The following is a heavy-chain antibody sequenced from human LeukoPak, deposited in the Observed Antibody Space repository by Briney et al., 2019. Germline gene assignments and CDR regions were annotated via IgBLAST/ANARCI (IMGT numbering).Heavy chain of an antibody. J-gene: IGHJ4*02. CDR3: ARDGSPRSGGLPPSPTPHFDY. Sequence: SVKVSCKASGGTFSSYAISWVRQAPGQGLEWIGRIIPILGIANYAQKFQGRVTITADKSTSTAYMELSSLRSEDTAVYYCARDGSPRSGGLPPSPTPHFDYWGQGTLVTVSS. D-gene: IGHD5-18*01. CDR1: GGTFSSYA. CDR2: IIPILGIA. V-gene: IGHV1-69*04.